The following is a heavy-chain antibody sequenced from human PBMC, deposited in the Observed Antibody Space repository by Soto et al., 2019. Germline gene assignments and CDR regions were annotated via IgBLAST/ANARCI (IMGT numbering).Heavy chain of an antibody. CDR1: GGSVNSGAYS. CDR3: ARARLTFAYGLDV. D-gene: IGHD3-16*01. CDR2: IYYTGST. J-gene: IGHJ6*02. Sequence: QVQLQESGPGLVKPSETLSLTCTVSGGSVNSGAYSWTWIRQPPGEGLEWIGSIYYTGSTNYNPPLKSRVTVSLDTSKNQFSLNLKSVTGADTAVYYCARARLTFAYGLDVWGQGTTVSVPS. V-gene: IGHV4-61*08.